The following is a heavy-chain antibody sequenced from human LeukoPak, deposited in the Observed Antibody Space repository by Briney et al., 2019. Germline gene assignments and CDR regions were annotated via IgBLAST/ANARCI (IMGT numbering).Heavy chain of an antibody. CDR2: ISYAGSNE. Sequence: GRSLRLSCAASGFTFRSYAMHWVRQAPGKGLDWVAVISYAGSNEYYADSVKGRFTISRDNSKNTLYLQMNSLRAEDTAVYYCTRGDSSGYYYAPPDYWGQGTLVTVSS. D-gene: IGHD3-22*01. CDR1: GFTFRSYA. V-gene: IGHV3-30*04. CDR3: TRGDSSGYYYAPPDY. J-gene: IGHJ4*02.